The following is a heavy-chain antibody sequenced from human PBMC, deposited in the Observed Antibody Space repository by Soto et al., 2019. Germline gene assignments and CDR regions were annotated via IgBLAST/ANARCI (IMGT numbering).Heavy chain of an antibody. D-gene: IGHD2-15*01. J-gene: IGHJ1*01. V-gene: IGHV3-30*03. CDR1: GFSFSYYA. Sequence: GGYLRLSCAASGFSFSYYAMHWVRQAPGKGLEWVAVIAYDASKKYYADSVKGRFTISRDNSKNTLYLQMNSLRDEDTAVYYCASPYCSGGSCYLTEYFQHWGQGT. CDR2: IAYDASKK. CDR3: ASPYCSGGSCYLTEYFQH.